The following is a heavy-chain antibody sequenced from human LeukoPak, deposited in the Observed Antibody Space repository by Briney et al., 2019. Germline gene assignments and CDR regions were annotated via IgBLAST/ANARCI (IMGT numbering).Heavy chain of an antibody. J-gene: IGHJ4*02. CDR1: GYTLTSYG. Sequence: ASVKVSCKASGYTLTSYGISWVRQAPGQGLELMGWINTNTGNPTYAQGFTGRFVFSLDTSVSTAYLQISNLKAEDTAVYYCARDNNAWHFDYWGQGTLVTVSS. CDR3: ARDNNAWHFDY. CDR2: INTNTGNP. D-gene: IGHD1/OR15-1a*01. V-gene: IGHV7-4-1*02.